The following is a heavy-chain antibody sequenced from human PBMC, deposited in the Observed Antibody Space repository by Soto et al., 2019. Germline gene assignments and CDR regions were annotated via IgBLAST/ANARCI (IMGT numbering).Heavy chain of an antibody. CDR2: IYYSGST. CDR1: GGSISSYY. J-gene: IGHJ5*02. CDR3: ARVSGSYGANWFDP. V-gene: IGHV4-59*01. Sequence: SETLSLTCTVSGGSISSYYWSWIRQPPGKGLEWIGYIYYSGSTNYNPSLKSRVTISVDTSKNQFSLKLSSVTAADTAVYYCARVSGSYGANWFDPWGQGTLVTVSS. D-gene: IGHD1-26*01.